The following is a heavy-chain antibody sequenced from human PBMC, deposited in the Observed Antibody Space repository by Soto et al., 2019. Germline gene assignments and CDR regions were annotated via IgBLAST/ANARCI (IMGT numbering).Heavy chain of an antibody. J-gene: IGHJ6*02. CDR1: GGSISSYY. CDR3: ARLNASELRAYGLDV. D-gene: IGHD3-10*01. CDR2: IYYSGST. Sequence: QVQLQESGPRLVKPSETLSLTCTVSGGSISSYYWNWIRQPPGKGLEWIGYIYYSGSTNYNPSLQSRVSTSRGASRNQFSLQLSSVTAADTAVDFCARLNASELRAYGLDVWGQGTTVTVSS. V-gene: IGHV4-59*01.